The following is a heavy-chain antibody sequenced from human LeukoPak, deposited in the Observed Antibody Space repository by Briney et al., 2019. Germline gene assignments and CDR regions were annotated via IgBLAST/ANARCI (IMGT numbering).Heavy chain of an antibody. CDR1: GGSISSSSYY. V-gene: IGHV4-39*01. CDR3: ARRPLLWFGELGWFDP. CDR2: IYYSGST. J-gene: IGHJ5*02. Sequence: PSETLSLTCTVSGGSISSSSYYWGWIRQPPGKGLEWIGSIYYSGSTYYNPSLKSRVTISVDTSKNQFSLKLSSVTAADTAVYYCARRPLLWFGELGWFDPWGQGTLVTVSS. D-gene: IGHD3-10*01.